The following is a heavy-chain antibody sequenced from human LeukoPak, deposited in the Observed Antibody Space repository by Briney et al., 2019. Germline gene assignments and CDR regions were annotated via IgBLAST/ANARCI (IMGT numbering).Heavy chain of an antibody. V-gene: IGHV4-59*01. CDR1: GGSISSYY. D-gene: IGHD3-3*01. CDR3: ARASFGDFWSGKSVFDY. J-gene: IGHJ4*02. Sequence: PSETLSLTCTASGGSISSYYWSWIRQPPGKGLEWIGYIYYSGSTNYNPSLKSRVTISVDTSKNQFSLKLSSVTAADTAVYYCARASFGDFWSGKSVFDYWGQGTLVTVSS. CDR2: IYYSGST.